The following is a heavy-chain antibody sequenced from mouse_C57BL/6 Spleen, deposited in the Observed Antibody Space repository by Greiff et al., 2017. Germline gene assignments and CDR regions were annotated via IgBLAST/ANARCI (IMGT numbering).Heavy chain of an antibody. V-gene: IGHV14-4*01. CDR3: TTVVLDY. J-gene: IGHJ2*01. CDR2: IDPANGDT. Sequence: VQLQQSGAELVRPGASVKLSCTASGFNIKDDYMHWVKQRPEQGLEWIGWIDPANGDTEYASKFQGKATITADTSSTTAYLQLSSLTSEDTAVYCCTTVVLDYWGQGTTLTVSS. CDR1: GFNIKDDY. D-gene: IGHD1-1*01.